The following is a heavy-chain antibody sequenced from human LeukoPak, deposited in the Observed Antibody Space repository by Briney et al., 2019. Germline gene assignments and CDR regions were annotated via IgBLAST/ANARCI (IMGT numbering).Heavy chain of an antibody. Sequence: SETLSLTCTVSGGSISSYYWSWIRQPGGKGLEWIGRIYTTGSTNYNPSLKSRVIMSIDTSKNQFSLKLSSVTAADTAVYYCARDPHYYYDSSAYYDYWGQGTLVTVSP. CDR1: GGSISSYY. D-gene: IGHD3-22*01. CDR2: IYTTGST. CDR3: ARDPHYYYDSSAYYDY. J-gene: IGHJ4*02. V-gene: IGHV4-4*07.